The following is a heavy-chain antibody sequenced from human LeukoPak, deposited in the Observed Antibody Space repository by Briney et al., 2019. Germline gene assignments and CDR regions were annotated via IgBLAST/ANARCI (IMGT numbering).Heavy chain of an antibody. V-gene: IGHV4-59*08. CDR1: GGSISSYY. D-gene: IGHD4-17*01. CDR2: IYYSGST. J-gene: IGHJ4*02. Sequence: SETLSLTCTVSGGSISSYYWSWIRQPPGKGLEWIGYIYYSGSTNYNPSLKSRVTISVDTSKNQFSLKLSSVTAADTAVYYCARIQGGYGDYHDYWGQGTLVTVSS. CDR3: ARIQGGYGDYHDY.